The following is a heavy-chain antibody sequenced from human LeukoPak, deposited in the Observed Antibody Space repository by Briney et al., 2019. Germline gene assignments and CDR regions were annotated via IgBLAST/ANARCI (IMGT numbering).Heavy chain of an antibody. D-gene: IGHD2-15*01. CDR2: INPNSGGT. CDR1: GYTFTGYY. J-gene: IGHJ4*02. CDR3: ARDRAGYCSGGSCLNTLFDY. V-gene: IGHV1-2*02. Sequence: GASVKVSCKASGYTFTGYYMHWVRQAPGQGLEWMGWINPNSGGTNYAQKFQGRVTMTRGTSISTAYMELSRLRSDDTAVYYCARDRAGYCSGGSCLNTLFDYWGQGTLVTVSS.